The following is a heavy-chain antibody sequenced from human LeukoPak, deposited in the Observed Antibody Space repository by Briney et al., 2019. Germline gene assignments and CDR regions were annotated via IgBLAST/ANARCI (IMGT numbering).Heavy chain of an antibody. Sequence: SETLSLTCTVSGGSISSSSYYWGWSRQPPGKGLEWIGSIYYSGSTYYNPPLKSRVTISVDTSKNQFSLKLSSVTAADTAVYYCARDYYDSSGYYWVYWGQGTLVTVSS. V-gene: IGHV4-39*07. J-gene: IGHJ4*02. CDR3: ARDYYDSSGYYWVY. D-gene: IGHD3-22*01. CDR1: GGSISSSSYY. CDR2: IYYSGST.